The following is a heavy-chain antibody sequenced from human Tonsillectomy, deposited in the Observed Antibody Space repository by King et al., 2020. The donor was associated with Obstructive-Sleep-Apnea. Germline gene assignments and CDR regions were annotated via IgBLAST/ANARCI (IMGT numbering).Heavy chain of an antibody. Sequence: VQLVQSGGGLVKTGGSLRLSCAASGFTFSNAWMSWVRQAPGKGLEWVGRIKSKTDGGTTDYAAPVKGRFSISRDDSKNTLYLQINSLKTEDTALYYCSTDPPYYDSSGDLVWIWGQGTMVTVSS. CDR2: IKSKTDGGTT. D-gene: IGHD3-22*01. J-gene: IGHJ3*02. CDR3: STDPPYYDSSGDLVWI. V-gene: IGHV3-15*01. CDR1: GFTFSNAW.